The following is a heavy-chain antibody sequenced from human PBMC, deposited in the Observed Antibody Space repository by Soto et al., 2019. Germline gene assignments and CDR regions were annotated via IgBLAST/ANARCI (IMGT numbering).Heavy chain of an antibody. CDR3: ARSIAVAGLDY. J-gene: IGHJ4*02. Sequence: PGGSLRLSCAASGFTFSSYEMNWVRQAPGKGLEWVSYISSSGSTIYYADSVKGRFTISRDNAKNSLYLQMNSLRAEDTAVYYCARSIAVAGLDYWGQGTLVTVS. D-gene: IGHD6-19*01. CDR2: ISSSGSTI. CDR1: GFTFSSYE. V-gene: IGHV3-48*03.